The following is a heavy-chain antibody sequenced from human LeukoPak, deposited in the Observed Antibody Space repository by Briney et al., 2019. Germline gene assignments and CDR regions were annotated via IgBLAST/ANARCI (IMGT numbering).Heavy chain of an antibody. CDR3: ARQVDYYYYMDV. Sequence: SETLSLTCTVSGGSISRSSYYWGWIRQPPGKGLEWIGNIYYSGSSSYNPSPTRRVTISVDTSKNHFSLKLTSVTAADTAVYYCARQVDYYYYMDVWGKGTTVTVSS. J-gene: IGHJ6*03. CDR1: GGSISRSSYY. CDR2: IYYSGSS. D-gene: IGHD2-15*01. V-gene: IGHV4-39*01.